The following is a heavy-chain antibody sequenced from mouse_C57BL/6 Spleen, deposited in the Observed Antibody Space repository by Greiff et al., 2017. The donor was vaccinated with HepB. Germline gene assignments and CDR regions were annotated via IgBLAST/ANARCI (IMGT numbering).Heavy chain of an antibody. V-gene: IGHV1-81*01. CDR1: GYTFTSYG. J-gene: IGHJ3*01. CDR2: IYPRSGNT. CDR3: ARLRGGPGGFAY. Sequence: QVQLQQSGAELARPGASVKLSCKASGYTFTSYGISWVKQRTGQGLEWIGEIYPRSGNTYYNEKFKGKATLTADKSSSTAYMELRSLTSEDSAVYFCARLRGGPGGFAYWGQGTLVTVSA.